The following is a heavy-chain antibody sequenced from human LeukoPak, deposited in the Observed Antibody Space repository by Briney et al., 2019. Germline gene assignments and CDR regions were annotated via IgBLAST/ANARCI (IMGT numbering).Heavy chain of an antibody. CDR1: GGSFSGYY. J-gene: IGHJ6*02. CDR3: ARVDYGDYIDYYYYGMDV. CDR2: INHSGST. V-gene: IGHV4-34*01. Sequence: SETLSLTCAVYGGSFSGYYWSWIRQPPGKGLELIGEINHSGSTNYTPSLKSRVTISVDTSKNQFSLKLSSVTAADTAVYYCARVDYGDYIDYYYYGMDVWGQGTTVTVSS. D-gene: IGHD4-17*01.